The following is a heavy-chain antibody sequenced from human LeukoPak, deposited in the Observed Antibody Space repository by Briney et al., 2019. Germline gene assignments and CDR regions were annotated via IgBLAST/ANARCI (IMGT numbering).Heavy chain of an antibody. D-gene: IGHD6-13*01. CDR2: IYYSGST. CDR1: GGSISSSDYY. J-gene: IGHJ4*02. Sequence: SETLSLTCTVSGGSISSSDYYWSWIRQPPGKGLEWIGYIYYSGSTYYNPSLKSRVTISVDTSKNQFSLKLSSVTAADTAVYYCARSSSFTRDFDYWGQGTLVTVSS. CDR3: ARSSSFTRDFDY. V-gene: IGHV4-30-4*01.